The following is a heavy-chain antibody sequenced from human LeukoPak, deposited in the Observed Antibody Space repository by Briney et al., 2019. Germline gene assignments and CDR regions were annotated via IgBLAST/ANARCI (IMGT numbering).Heavy chain of an antibody. CDR3: ARERKDGGGNSDY. V-gene: IGHV1-69*13. CDR1: GGTFSSYA. Sequence: SVKVSCKASGGTFSSYAISWVRQAPGQGLEWMGGIIPIFGTANYAQKFQGRVTITADESTSTAYMGLSSLRSEDTAVYYCARERKDGGGNSDYWGQGTLVTVSS. D-gene: IGHD4-23*01. CDR2: IIPIFGTA. J-gene: IGHJ4*02.